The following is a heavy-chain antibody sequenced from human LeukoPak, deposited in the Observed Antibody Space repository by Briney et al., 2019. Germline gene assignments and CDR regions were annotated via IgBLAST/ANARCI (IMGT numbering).Heavy chain of an antibody. CDR1: GGTFTSYA. CDR3: ARSIAVAGDAYFDY. V-gene: IGHV1-69*06. CDR2: IIPIFGTA. D-gene: IGHD6-19*01. J-gene: IGHJ4*02. Sequence: SVNVSCTASGGTFTSYAISWVRQAPGQGLEWMGGIIPIFGTANYAQKFQGRVTITADKSTSTAYMELSSLRSEDTAVYYCARSIAVAGDAYFDYWGQGTLVTVSS.